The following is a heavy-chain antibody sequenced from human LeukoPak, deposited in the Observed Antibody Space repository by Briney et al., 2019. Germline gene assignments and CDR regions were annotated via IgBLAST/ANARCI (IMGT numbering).Heavy chain of an antibody. CDR2: IYYSGST. CDR1: GGSISSYY. CDR3: ARHDEMANWFDP. V-gene: IGHV4-59*08. Sequence: PSETLSLTCTVSGGSISSYYWSWIRQPPGKGLEWIGYIYYSGSTNYNPSLKSRVTISVDTSKNQFSLKLSSVTAADTAVYYCARHDEMANWFDPWGQGTLVTVSS. D-gene: IGHD5-24*01. J-gene: IGHJ5*02.